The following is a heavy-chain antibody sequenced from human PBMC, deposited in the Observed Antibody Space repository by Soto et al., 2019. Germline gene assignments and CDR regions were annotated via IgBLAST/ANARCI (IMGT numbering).Heavy chain of an antibody. CDR1: GGSFSGYY. D-gene: IGHD3-3*01. CDR3: ARGLGIGVVNAYYYYGMDV. CDR2: INHSGST. V-gene: IGHV4-34*01. Sequence: SEPLSLTSAVYGGSFSGYYWSWLRPPPGKGLEWIGEINHSGSTNYNPSLKSRVTISVDTSKNQFSLKLSSVTAADTAVYYCARGLGIGVVNAYYYYGMDVWGQGTTVTVS. J-gene: IGHJ6*02.